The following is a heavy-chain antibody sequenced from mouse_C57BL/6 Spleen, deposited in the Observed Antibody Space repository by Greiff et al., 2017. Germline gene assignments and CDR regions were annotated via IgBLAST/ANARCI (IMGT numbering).Heavy chain of an antibody. Sequence: EVQGVESGGGLVKPGGSLKLSCAASGFTFSSYAMSWVRQTPEKRLEWVATISDGGSYTYYPDNVKGRFTISRDNAKNNLYLQMSHLKSEDTAMYYCAREGDVRYAMDYWGQGTSVTVSS. CDR3: AREGDVRYAMDY. J-gene: IGHJ4*01. CDR2: ISDGGSYT. CDR1: GFTFSSYA. V-gene: IGHV5-4*01.